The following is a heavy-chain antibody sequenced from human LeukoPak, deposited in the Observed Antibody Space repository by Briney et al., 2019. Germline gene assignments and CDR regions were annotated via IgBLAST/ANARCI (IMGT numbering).Heavy chain of an antibody. D-gene: IGHD1-1*01. J-gene: IGHJ3*02. Sequence: HPGGSLRLSCAASGFFVRSNYLSWVRQAPGKGLEWVSVIYSGGGTYYAESVKGRFTISRDNSKNTLYLQMNSLRAEDTAVYYCAREGGGGTTGTMTYDIWGQGTMVTVSS. CDR1: GFFVRSNY. V-gene: IGHV3-53*01. CDR3: AREGGGGTTGTMTYDI. CDR2: IYSGGGT.